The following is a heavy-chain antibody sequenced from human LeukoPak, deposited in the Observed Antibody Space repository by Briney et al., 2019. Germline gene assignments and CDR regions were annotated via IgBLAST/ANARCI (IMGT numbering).Heavy chain of an antibody. CDR3: AKDSGAVAGEPLDY. CDR1: GFTFDDYA. J-gene: IGHJ4*02. D-gene: IGHD6-19*01. V-gene: IGHV3-9*01. CDR2: ISWNSGSI. Sequence: GGSLRLSCAASGFTFDDYAMHWDRQAPGKGLEWVSGISWNSGSIGYADSVKGRFTISRDNAKNSPYLQMNSLRAEDTALYYCAKDSGAVAGEPLDYWGQGTLVTVSS.